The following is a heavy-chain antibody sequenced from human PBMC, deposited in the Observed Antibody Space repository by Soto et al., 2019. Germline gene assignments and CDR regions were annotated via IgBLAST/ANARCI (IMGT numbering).Heavy chain of an antibody. CDR2: INHSGST. J-gene: IGHJ4*02. Sequence: ASETLSVTCAVYCGSFSGYYWTWIRQPPGTGLEWIGEINHSGSTNYNPSLKSRVTISVDTSKNQFSLKLTSVTAADTAVYYCARDKITGLFDYWGQGTLVTVSS. D-gene: IGHD2-8*02. V-gene: IGHV4-34*01. CDR1: CGSFSGYY. CDR3: ARDKITGLFDY.